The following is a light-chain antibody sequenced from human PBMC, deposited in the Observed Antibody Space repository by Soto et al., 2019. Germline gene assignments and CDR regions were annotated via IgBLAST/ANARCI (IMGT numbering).Light chain of an antibody. J-gene: IGLJ1*01. CDR3: QSYDSSLSGYV. CDR2: GNS. Sequence: QPVLTQPPSVSGAPGQRVTISCTGSSSNIGAGYDVHWYQQLPGTAPKLLIYGNSNRPSGVPDRFSGPKSGTSASLAITGLQAEDEADYYCQSYDSSLSGYVFGTGTKVTVL. V-gene: IGLV1-40*01. CDR1: SSNIGAGYD.